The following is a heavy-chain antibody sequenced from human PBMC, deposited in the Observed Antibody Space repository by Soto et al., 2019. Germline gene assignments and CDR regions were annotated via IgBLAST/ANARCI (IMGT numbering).Heavy chain of an antibody. V-gene: IGHV3-73*01. CDR1: GFTFSGSA. D-gene: IGHD3-22*01. CDR2: IRSKANSYAT. Sequence: GGSLRLSCAASGFTFSGSAMHWVRQASGKGLEWVGRIRSKANSYATAYAASVKGRFTISRDDSKNTAYLQMNSLKTEDTAVYYCTISYYDSSGYPRHNYWGQGTLVTSPQ. CDR3: TISYYDSSGYPRHNY. J-gene: IGHJ4*02.